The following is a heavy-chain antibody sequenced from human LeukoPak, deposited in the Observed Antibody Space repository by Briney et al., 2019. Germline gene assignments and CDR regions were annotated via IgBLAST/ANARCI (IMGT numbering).Heavy chain of an antibody. D-gene: IGHD6-19*01. V-gene: IGHV7-4-1*02. J-gene: IGHJ6*02. Sequence: ASVKVSCKASGYTFTSYAMNWVRQAPGQGLEWMGWTNTNTGNPTYAQGFTGRFVFSLDTSVSTAYLQISSLKAEDTAVYYCARSDRIAVAGKGYYYGMDVWGQGTTVTVSS. CDR3: ARSDRIAVAGKGYYYGMDV. CDR2: TNTNTGNP. CDR1: GYTFTSYA.